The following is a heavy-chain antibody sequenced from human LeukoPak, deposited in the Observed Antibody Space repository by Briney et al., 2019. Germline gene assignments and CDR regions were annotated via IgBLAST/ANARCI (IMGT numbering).Heavy chain of an antibody. V-gene: IGHV4-34*01. Sequence: PSETLSLTCAVYGGSFSGYYWSWLRQPPGKGLEWIGEINHSGSTNYNPSLKSRITISVDTSKNQFSLKLSSVTAADTAVYYCARGRIAAARRSSWFDPWGQGTLVTVSS. J-gene: IGHJ5*02. CDR3: ARGRIAAARRSSWFDP. CDR1: GGSFSGYY. CDR2: INHSGST. D-gene: IGHD6-13*01.